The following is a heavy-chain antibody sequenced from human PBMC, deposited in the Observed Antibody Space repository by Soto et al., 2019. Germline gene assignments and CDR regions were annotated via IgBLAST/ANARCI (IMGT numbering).Heavy chain of an antibody. Sequence: SETLSLTCAVYGGPLSDYYWSWIRQPPGKGLEWIGEITDSGGTNYNPSLKSRVTISIDTSESQFSLELSSVTAADTAVYYCATVWAMPWGQGTLVTVSS. CDR1: GGPLSDYY. J-gene: IGHJ4*02. CDR3: ATVWAMP. D-gene: IGHD2-2*01. CDR2: ITDSGGT. V-gene: IGHV4-34*01.